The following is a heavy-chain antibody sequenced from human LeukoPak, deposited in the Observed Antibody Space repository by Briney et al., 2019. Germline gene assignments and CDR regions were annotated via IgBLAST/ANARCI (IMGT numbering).Heavy chain of an antibody. CDR3: TTGPPLRYGDYYYYYYMDV. J-gene: IGHJ6*03. D-gene: IGHD4-17*01. Sequence: NPGGSLRLSCAASGFTFSNAWMRWVRQAPGKGLEWVGRIKSKTDGGTTDYAAPVKGRFTISRDDSKNTLYLQMNSLKTEDTAVYYCTTGPPLRYGDYYYYYYMDVWGKGTTVTVSS. V-gene: IGHV3-15*01. CDR1: GFTFSNAW. CDR2: IKSKTDGGTT.